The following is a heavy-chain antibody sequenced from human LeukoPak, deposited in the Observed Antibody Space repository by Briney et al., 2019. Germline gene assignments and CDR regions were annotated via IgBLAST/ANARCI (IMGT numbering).Heavy chain of an antibody. CDR1: GGSISSYY. J-gene: IGHJ4*02. CDR3: ARLSDDSSGYYYVDY. CDR2: IYYSGST. V-gene: IGHV4-59*08. Sequence: SETLSLTCTVSGGSISSYYWSWIRQPPGKGLEWIGYIYYSGSTNYNPSLKSRVTISVDTSKNQFSLKLSSVTAADTAVYYCARLSDDSSGYYYVDYWGQGTLVTVSS. D-gene: IGHD3-22*01.